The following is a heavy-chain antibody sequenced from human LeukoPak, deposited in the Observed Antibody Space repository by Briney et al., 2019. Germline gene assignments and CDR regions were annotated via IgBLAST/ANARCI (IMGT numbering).Heavy chain of an antibody. CDR2: IRYDGSNK. D-gene: IGHD1-1*01. CDR1: GFTFSSYG. J-gene: IGHJ3*02. CDR3: AKDPGNTLIGNAFDI. Sequence: PGGSLRLSCAASGFTFSSYGMHWVRQAPGKGLEWVAFIRYDGSNKYYADSVKGRFTISRDNSKNTLYLQMNSLRAEDTAVYYCAKDPGNTLIGNAFDIWGQGTMVTVSS. V-gene: IGHV3-30*02.